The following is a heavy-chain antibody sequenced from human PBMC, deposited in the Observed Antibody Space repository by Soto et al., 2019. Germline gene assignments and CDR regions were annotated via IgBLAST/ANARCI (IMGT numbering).Heavy chain of an antibody. CDR3: AKNPENYYYGMDV. CDR1: GGTFISYA. Sequence: QVQLVQSGAEVKKPGSSVTVSCKASGGTFISYAISWVLQAPGQGLEWMGGIMPIFGTADYAQKFQGRVTITSVESSSTADVEMSSLRSEDTAVYYCAKNPENYYYGMDVWGQGTTVTVSS. V-gene: IGHV1-69*05. J-gene: IGHJ6*02. CDR2: IMPIFGTA.